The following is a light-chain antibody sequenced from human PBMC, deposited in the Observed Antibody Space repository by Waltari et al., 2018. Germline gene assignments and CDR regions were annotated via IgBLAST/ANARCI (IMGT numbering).Light chain of an antibody. J-gene: IGKJ1*01. CDR3: QQYGSSPLWT. V-gene: IGKV3-20*01. CDR2: GAS. CDR1: QRVSSSY. Sequence: ELVLTQSQGTLSLSRGERATLSCRASQRVSSSYLAWYQQKPGQAPRLLIYGASSSATGIPDRFSGSGSGTDFTLTISRLEPEDFAVYYCQQYGSSPLWTFGQGTKVEIK.